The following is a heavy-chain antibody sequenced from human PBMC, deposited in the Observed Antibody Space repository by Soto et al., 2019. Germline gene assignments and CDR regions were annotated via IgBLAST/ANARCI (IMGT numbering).Heavy chain of an antibody. CDR1: GYTFTSYT. Sequence: QVQLVQSGAEVKKPGASVKVSCKASGYTFTSYTLHWVRQAPGQRLERMGWINTGNGNTKYSQKFQGRGTITRDTSASTAYMELSSLRSEDTAVYYCARGATMVRGVIIDYFDYWGQGTLVTVSS. D-gene: IGHD3-10*01. J-gene: IGHJ4*02. CDR2: INTGNGNT. CDR3: ARGATMVRGVIIDYFDY. V-gene: IGHV1-3*04.